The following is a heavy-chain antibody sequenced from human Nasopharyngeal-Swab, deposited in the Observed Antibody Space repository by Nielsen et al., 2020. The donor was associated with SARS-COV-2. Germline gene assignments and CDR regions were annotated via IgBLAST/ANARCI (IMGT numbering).Heavy chain of an antibody. CDR3: AKDLGQLEPRGWFDP. J-gene: IGHJ5*02. Sequence: GESLKTSCAASGFTFSSYAMSWVRQAPGKGLEWVSAISGSGGSTYYADSVKGRFTISRDNSKNTLYLQMNSLRAEDTAVYYCAKDLGQLEPRGWFDPWGQGTLVTVSS. CDR2: ISGSGGST. CDR1: GFTFSSYA. V-gene: IGHV3-23*01. D-gene: IGHD1-1*01.